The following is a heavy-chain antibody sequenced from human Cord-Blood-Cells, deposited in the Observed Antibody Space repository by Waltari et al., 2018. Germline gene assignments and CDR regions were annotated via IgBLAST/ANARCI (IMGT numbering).Heavy chain of an antibody. V-gene: IGHV3-21*01. J-gene: IGHJ4*02. Sequence: EVQLVESGGGLVKPGGSLRLSCAASGFTSRSYSMNWVRQAPGKGLEWVSSISSSSSYIYYADSVKGRFTISRDNAKNSLYLQMNSLRAEDTAVYYCARISSRAYFDYWGQGTLVTVSS. D-gene: IGHD6-6*01. CDR3: ARISSRAYFDY. CDR1: GFTSRSYS. CDR2: ISSSSSYI.